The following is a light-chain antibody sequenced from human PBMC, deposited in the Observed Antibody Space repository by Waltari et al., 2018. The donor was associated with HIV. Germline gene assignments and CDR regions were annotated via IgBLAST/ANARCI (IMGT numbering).Light chain of an antibody. CDR2: DVT. CDR1: SSEVGGLND. J-gene: IGLJ2*01. Sequence: QSALTHPRPVPGSPRQSVPITCTWISSEVGGLNDVPWYQQYPGRAPKLMIYDVTKRPSGVPDRFSGSKSGNTASLTISGLQAEDEADYYCCSYAGRNTLLFGGGTTLTVL. V-gene: IGLV2-11*01. CDR3: CSYAGRNTLL.